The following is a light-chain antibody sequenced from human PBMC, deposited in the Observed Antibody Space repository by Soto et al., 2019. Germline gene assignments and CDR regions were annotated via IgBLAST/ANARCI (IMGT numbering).Light chain of an antibody. Sequence: EVVLTQSPLSLPVTVGQPATVSCRSSQSLLFFNGITYLTWFHQRPGQPPMRLISEVSNRHSGVPVRFSASRSGTDFTHVISRVEDEDVGLFYCRKGTHWPLTLGGGTRVEIK. CDR3: RKGTHWPLT. CDR1: QSLLFFNGITY. CDR2: EVS. V-gene: IGKV2-30*01. J-gene: IGKJ4*01.